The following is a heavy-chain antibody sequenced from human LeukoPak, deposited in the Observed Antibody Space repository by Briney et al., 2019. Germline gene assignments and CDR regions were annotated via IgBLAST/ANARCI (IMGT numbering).Heavy chain of an antibody. Sequence: GGSLRLSCAASGFTFNNSGMHWVRQAPGKGLEWVAVIWYGGSEGNKYYADSVKGRFTISRDNSKNMLYLEMNSLRAEDTAVYYCAKDLGDGFWSGYADFWGQGTLVTVSS. V-gene: IGHV3-30*02. D-gene: IGHD3-3*01. CDR3: AKDLGDGFWSGYADF. CDR1: GFTFNNSG. J-gene: IGHJ4*02. CDR2: IWYGGSEGNK.